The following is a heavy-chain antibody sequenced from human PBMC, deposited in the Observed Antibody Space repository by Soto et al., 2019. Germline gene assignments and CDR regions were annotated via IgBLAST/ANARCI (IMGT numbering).Heavy chain of an antibody. CDR2: ISGSGGST. V-gene: IGHV3-23*01. CDR1: GFTFSSYA. CDR3: AKDRGSSGWYRGDYFDY. Sequence: EVQLLESGGGLVQPGGSLRLSCAASGFTFSSYAMSWVRQAPGKGLEWVSAISGSGGSTYYADSVKGRFTITRDNSKNTLYLQMNSLRAEDTAVYYCAKDRGSSGWYRGDYFDYWGQGTLVTVSS. J-gene: IGHJ4*02. D-gene: IGHD6-19*01.